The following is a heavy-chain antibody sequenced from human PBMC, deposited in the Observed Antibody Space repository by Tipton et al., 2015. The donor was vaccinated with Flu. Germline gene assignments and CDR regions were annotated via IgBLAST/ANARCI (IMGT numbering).Heavy chain of an antibody. CDR2: IKQDGSEK. J-gene: IGHJ4*02. CDR3: ARGTDYGDYGRPYFDH. V-gene: IGHV3-7*01. CDR1: GFPFSTYW. Sequence: SLRLSCAASGFPFSTYWMNWVRQAPGKGLAWVASIKQDGSEKYYVDSVKGRFTIPRDNAKNSLYLQMNSLRTEDTALYFCARGTDYGDYGRPYFDHWGQGTLVSVSS. D-gene: IGHD4-17*01.